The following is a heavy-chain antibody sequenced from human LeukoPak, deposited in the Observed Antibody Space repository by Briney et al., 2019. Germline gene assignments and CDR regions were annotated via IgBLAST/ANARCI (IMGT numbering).Heavy chain of an antibody. CDR1: GGSISRYY. V-gene: IGHV4-59*01. J-gene: IGHJ3*02. CDR3: ASLRDGYIPGAFDI. Sequence: SETLSLTCTVSGGSISRYYWRWTRQSPGKGLEWIGYIYYSGSTNYNPSLKSRVTISVDTSENQFSLKLSSVTAADTAVYYCASLRDGYIPGAFDIWGQGTMVTVSS. D-gene: IGHD5-24*01. CDR2: IYYSGST.